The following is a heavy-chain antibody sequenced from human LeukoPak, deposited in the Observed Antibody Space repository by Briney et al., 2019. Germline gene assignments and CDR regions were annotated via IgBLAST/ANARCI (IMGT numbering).Heavy chain of an antibody. V-gene: IGHV4-39*01. CDR2: IYYSGTT. CDR1: GGSISSGNYY. D-gene: IGHD4-17*01. J-gene: IGHJ4*02. Sequence: SETLSLTCSVSGGSISSGNYYWGWIRQPPGKGLEWIGTIYYSGTTYYNPSLESRVTVSVDTSTRQFSLKLSSVTAADTAVYYCARIHPYGDFYIDYWGQGTLVTVSS. CDR3: ARIHPYGDFYIDY.